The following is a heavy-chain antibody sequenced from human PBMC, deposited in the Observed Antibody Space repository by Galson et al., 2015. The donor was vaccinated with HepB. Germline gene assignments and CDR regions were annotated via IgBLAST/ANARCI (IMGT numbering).Heavy chain of an antibody. V-gene: IGHV3-23*01. Sequence: SLRLSCAASGFTFSSYAMSWVRQAPGKGLEWVSAISGSGGSTYYADSVKGRFTISRDNSKNTLYLQMNSLRAEDTAVYYCAKWMRVSSLWAPYYFDYWGQGTLVTVSS. J-gene: IGHJ4*02. D-gene: IGHD1-26*01. CDR1: GFTFSSYA. CDR2: ISGSGGST. CDR3: AKWMRVSSLWAPYYFDY.